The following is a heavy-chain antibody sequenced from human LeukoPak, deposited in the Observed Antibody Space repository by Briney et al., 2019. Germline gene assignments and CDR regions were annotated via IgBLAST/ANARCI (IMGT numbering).Heavy chain of an antibody. CDR1: GFTFSSYW. CDR2: IKQDGSEK. Sequence: PGGSLRLSCAASGFTFSSYWMSWVRQAPGKGLEWVANIKQDGSEKYYVDSVKGRFTISRDNAKNSLYLQMNSLRAEDTAVYYCARVLPGYSSGWYEYRGQGTLVTVSS. J-gene: IGHJ4*02. D-gene: IGHD6-19*01. CDR3: ARVLPGYSSGWYEY. V-gene: IGHV3-7*01.